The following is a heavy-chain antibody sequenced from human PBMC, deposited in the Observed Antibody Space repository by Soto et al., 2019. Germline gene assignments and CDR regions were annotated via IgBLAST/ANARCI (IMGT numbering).Heavy chain of an antibody. CDR3: ARMLMVRGVIIRAELDP. CDR2: INHSGST. D-gene: IGHD3-10*01. CDR1: GGSFSGYY. J-gene: IGHJ5*02. V-gene: IGHV4-34*01. Sequence: QVQLQQWGAGLLKPSETLSLTCAVYGGSFSGYYWSWIRQPPGKGLEWIGEINHSGSTNYNPSLKSRVTISVDTSKNQFSLKLSSVTAADTAVYYCARMLMVRGVIIRAELDPWGQGTLVTVSS.